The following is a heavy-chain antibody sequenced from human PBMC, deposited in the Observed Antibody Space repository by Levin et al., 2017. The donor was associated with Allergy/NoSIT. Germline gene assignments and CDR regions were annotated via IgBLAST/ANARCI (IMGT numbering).Heavy chain of an antibody. Sequence: GGSLRLSCAASGFTFSPYYMHWVRQAPGKGLAWVSNIHSDTTITNYADSVKGRFTISRDNAKNTLYLQMNSLRAEDTAVYYCVRGGCSSTSCLDYLGQGTLVTVSS. CDR2: IHSDTTIT. CDR1: GFTFSPYY. CDR3: VRGGCSSTSCLDY. V-gene: IGHV3-74*01. D-gene: IGHD2-2*01. J-gene: IGHJ4*02.